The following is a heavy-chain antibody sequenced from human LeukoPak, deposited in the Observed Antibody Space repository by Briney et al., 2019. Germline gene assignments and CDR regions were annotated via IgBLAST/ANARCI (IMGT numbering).Heavy chain of an antibody. CDR2: IYNGGNT. D-gene: IGHD1-26*01. V-gene: IGHV3-66*01. Sequence: GGSLRLSCAASGFTVSSHYMNWVRQAPGKGLEWVSVIYNGGNTYYADPVKGRFTISRDNSKNTLYLQMNSLRAEDTAVYYCARDPVGAIGYGMDVWGQGTTVTVSS. CDR1: GFTVSSHY. J-gene: IGHJ6*02. CDR3: ARDPVGAIGYGMDV.